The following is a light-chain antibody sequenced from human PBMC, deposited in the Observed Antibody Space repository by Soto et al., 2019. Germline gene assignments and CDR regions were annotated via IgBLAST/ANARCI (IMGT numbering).Light chain of an antibody. CDR2: DVT. CDR1: SSDVGGYDF. CDR3: CSYAGSYTLT. V-gene: IGLV2-11*01. J-gene: IGLJ2*01. Sequence: QSALTQPRSVSGSPGQSVTISCTGTSSDVGGYDFVSWYQQYPGKAPKLMIYDVTKRPSGVPDRFSGSKSGNTASLTISGLQTEDEADYFCCSYAGSYTLTFAGGTKVTVL.